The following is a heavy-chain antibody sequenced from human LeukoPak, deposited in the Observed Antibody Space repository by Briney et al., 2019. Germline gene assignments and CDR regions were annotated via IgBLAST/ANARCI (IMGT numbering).Heavy chain of an antibody. J-gene: IGHJ4*02. CDR1: GDSISSGDYY. V-gene: IGHV4-31*11. CDR2: IYYSGRT. D-gene: IGHD5-18*01. CDR3: ARGGGYSYGDMDY. Sequence: SQTLSLTCAVTGDSISSGDYYWNWIRQHPGKDLEWIGYIYYSGRTYYNPSLKSRVTMSVDTSKNQFSLKLSSVTAADTAVYYCARGGGYSYGDMDYWGQGTLVTVSS.